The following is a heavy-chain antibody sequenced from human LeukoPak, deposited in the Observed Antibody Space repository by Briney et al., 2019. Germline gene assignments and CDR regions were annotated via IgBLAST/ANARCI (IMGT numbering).Heavy chain of an antibody. CDR2: ITISSSPI. CDR3: VRGYYDSSGYYGSGY. J-gene: IGHJ4*02. D-gene: IGHD3-22*01. V-gene: IGHV3-48*02. CDR1: GFIFSNYD. Sequence: GGSLRLSCVTSGFIFSNYDMIWVRQAPGKGLEWVSYITISSSPIYYADSVKGRFTISRDNARDSLYLQMNSLRDEDTAVYFCVRGYYDSSGYYGSGYWGQGTLVTVSS.